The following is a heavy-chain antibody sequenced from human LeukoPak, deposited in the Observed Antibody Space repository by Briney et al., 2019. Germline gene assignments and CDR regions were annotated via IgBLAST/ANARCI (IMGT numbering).Heavy chain of an antibody. V-gene: IGHV4-39*01. CDR1: GGSISSSSYY. D-gene: IGHD3-22*01. CDR3: ARTYYYDSSGYYKGDAFDI. J-gene: IGHJ3*02. CDR2: IYYSGST. Sequence: SETLSLTCTVSGGSISSSSYYWGWIRQPPGKGLEWIGSIYYSGSTYYNPSLKSRVTISVDTSKNQFSLKLSSVTAADTAVYYCARTYYYDSSGYYKGDAFDIWGQGTMVTVSS.